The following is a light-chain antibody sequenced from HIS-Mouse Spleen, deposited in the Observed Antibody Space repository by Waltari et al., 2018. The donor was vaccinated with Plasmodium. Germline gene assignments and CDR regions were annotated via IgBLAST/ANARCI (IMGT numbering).Light chain of an antibody. CDR3: QQYNNWSFT. J-gene: IGKJ3*01. CDR2: GAS. V-gene: IGKV3-15*01. CDR1: QSFSSN. Sequence: EIVMTQSPATLSVSPGERATLSCRASQSFSSNLAWYQQKPGQAPRLLIYGASTRATGIPARFSGSGSGIEFTLTISSLQSEDFAVYYCQQYNNWSFTFGPGTKVDIK.